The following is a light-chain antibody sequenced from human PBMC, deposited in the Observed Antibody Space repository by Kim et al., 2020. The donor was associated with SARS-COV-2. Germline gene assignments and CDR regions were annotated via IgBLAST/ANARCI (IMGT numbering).Light chain of an antibody. Sequence: SSELTQDPAVSVALGQTVRITCQGDSLRTYYTTWFQHKPGQAPIVVFYGKNNRPSGIPDRFSGSSSGNTASLTITATQAGDEADYYCNSRDNNDNVLFGGGTQLTVL. CDR1: SLRTYY. CDR2: GKN. J-gene: IGLJ2*01. CDR3: NSRDNNDNVL. V-gene: IGLV3-19*01.